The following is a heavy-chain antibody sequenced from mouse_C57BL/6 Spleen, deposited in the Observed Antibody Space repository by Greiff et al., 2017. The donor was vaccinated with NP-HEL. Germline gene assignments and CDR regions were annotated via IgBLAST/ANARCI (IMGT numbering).Heavy chain of an antibody. Sequence: VQLQQPGAELVMPGASVKLSCKASGYTFTSYWMHWVKQRPGQGLEWIGEIDPSDSYTNYNQKFKGKSTLTVDKSSSTAYMQLSSLTSEDSAVYYCARSNTTVVKPAMDYWGQGTSVTVSS. V-gene: IGHV1-69*01. CDR1: GYTFTSYW. D-gene: IGHD1-1*01. J-gene: IGHJ4*01. CDR3: ARSNTTVVKPAMDY. CDR2: IDPSDSYT.